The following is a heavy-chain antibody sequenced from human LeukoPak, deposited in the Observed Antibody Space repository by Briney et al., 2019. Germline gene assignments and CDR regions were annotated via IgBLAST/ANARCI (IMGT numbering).Heavy chain of an antibody. V-gene: IGHV1-2*02. D-gene: IGHD2-2*02. J-gene: IGHJ3*02. CDR3: ASFSIVVVPAAILGDAFDI. Sequence: GSSVKVSCKASGGTFSSYAISWVRQAPGQGLEWMGWINPNSGGTNYAQKFQGRVTMTRDTSISTAYMELSRLRSDDTAVYYCASFSIVVVPAAILGDAFDIWGQGTMVTVSS. CDR2: INPNSGGT. CDR1: GGTFSSYA.